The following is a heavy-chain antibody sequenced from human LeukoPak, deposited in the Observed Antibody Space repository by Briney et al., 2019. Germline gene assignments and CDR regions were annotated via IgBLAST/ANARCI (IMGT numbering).Heavy chain of an antibody. J-gene: IGHJ4*02. CDR1: GGSISSYY. D-gene: IGHD1-26*01. V-gene: IGHV4-59*01. Sequence: SETLSLTCTVSGGSISSYYWSWIRQPPGKGLGWIGYIYYSGSTNYNPSLKSRVTISVDTSKNQFSLKLSSVTAADTAVYYCARSIVGASTVDYWGQGTLVTVSS. CDR2: IYYSGST. CDR3: ARSIVGASTVDY.